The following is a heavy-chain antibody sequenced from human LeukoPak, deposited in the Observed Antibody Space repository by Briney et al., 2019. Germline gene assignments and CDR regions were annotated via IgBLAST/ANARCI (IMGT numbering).Heavy chain of an antibody. Sequence: ASVKVSCKASGYTFTGYYMHWVRQAPGQGLEWMGWINPNSGGTNYAQKLQGRVTMTTDTSTSTAYMELRSLRSDDTAVYYCARCGYSYGYHYYYYMDVWGKGTTVTVSS. V-gene: IGHV1-2*02. D-gene: IGHD5-18*01. CDR3: ARCGYSYGYHYYYYMDV. CDR2: INPNSGGT. CDR1: GYTFTGYY. J-gene: IGHJ6*03.